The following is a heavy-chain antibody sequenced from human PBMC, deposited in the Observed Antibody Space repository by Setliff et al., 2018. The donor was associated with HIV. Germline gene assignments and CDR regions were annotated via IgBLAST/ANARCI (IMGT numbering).Heavy chain of an antibody. CDR1: GASISDGTYY. V-gene: IGHV4-61*09. CDR3: ARSQETSVAATEI. CDR2: IYIRGGTT. J-gene: IGHJ3*02. Sequence: SQTLSLTCAASGASISDGTYYWSWIRQPAGKGLEWIGHIYIRGGTTNYSPSLKSRVTISLDTSKNQFSLSLSSVTASDTALYYCARSQETSVAATEIWGQGTMGTVSS.